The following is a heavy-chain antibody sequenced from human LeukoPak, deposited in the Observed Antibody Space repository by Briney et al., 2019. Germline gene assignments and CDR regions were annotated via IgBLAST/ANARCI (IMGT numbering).Heavy chain of an antibody. D-gene: IGHD2-15*01. Sequence: GGSLRLSCAAFGFTFSSYSMNWVRQAPGKGLEWVSSISSSSSYIYYADSVKGRFTISRDNAKNSLYLQMNSLRAEDTAVYYCARDSVVVVAAPDAFDIWGQGTMVTVSS. CDR1: GFTFSSYS. CDR2: ISSSSSYI. J-gene: IGHJ3*02. V-gene: IGHV3-21*01. CDR3: ARDSVVVVAAPDAFDI.